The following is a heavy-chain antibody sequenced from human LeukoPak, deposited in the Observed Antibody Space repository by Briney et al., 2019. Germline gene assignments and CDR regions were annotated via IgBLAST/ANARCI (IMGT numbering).Heavy chain of an antibody. CDR3: ARHGGFYDYVWGSYRTLDAFDI. V-gene: IGHV4-59*08. Sequence: PSETLSLTCTVSGGSISSYYWSWIRQPPGKGLEWTGYIYYSGSTNYNPSLKSRVTISVDTSKNQFSLKLSSVTAADTAVYYCARHGGFYDYVWGSYRTLDAFDIWGQGTMVTVSS. D-gene: IGHD3-16*02. CDR2: IYYSGST. CDR1: GGSISSYY. J-gene: IGHJ3*02.